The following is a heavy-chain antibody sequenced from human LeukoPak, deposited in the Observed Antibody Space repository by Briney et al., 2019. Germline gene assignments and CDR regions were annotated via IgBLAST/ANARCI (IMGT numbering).Heavy chain of an antibody. CDR2: ISGSGGGT. CDR3: AKADGSGFNWNFDY. CDR1: GFTFSSYA. J-gene: IGHJ4*02. V-gene: IGHV3-23*01. Sequence: PGGSLRLSCAASGFTFSSYAMNWVRQAPGKGLEWVSGISGSGGGTYYADSVKGRFIISRDNSRNTRYLRMNRVRAEDTAVYYCAKADGSGFNWNFDYWGQGTLVTVSS. D-gene: IGHD1-1*01.